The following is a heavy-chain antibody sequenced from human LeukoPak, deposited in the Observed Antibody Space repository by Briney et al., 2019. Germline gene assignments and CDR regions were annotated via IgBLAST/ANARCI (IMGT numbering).Heavy chain of an antibody. V-gene: IGHV4-4*07. J-gene: IGHJ5*02. D-gene: IGHD6-13*01. CDR2: IYTSGST. CDR1: DGSISSYY. CDR3: ARDHLTLYSSSLNWFDP. Sequence: SETLSLTCTVSDGSISSYYWSWIRQPAGKGLEWIGRIYTSGSTNYNPSLKSRVTMSVDTSKNQFSLKLSSVTAADTAVYYCARDHLTLYSSSLNWFDPWGQGTLVTVSS.